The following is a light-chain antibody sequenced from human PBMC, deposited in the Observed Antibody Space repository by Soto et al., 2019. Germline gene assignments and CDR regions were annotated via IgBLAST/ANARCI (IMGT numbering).Light chain of an antibody. V-gene: IGLV2-8*01. CDR2: DVY. CDR1: RSDIGGYNY. J-gene: IGLJ2*01. Sequence: QSALTQPPSASGSLGQSVTISCTGTRSDIGGYNYVSWYLQYPGKAPKLMISDVYKRPSGVPDRFSGSKSGNTASLTVSGLQAEDEADYYCRSYAVNNKVVFGGGTKLTVL. CDR3: RSYAVNNKVV.